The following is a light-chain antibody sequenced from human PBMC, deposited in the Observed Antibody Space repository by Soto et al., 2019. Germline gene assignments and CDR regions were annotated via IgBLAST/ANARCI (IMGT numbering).Light chain of an antibody. J-gene: IGLJ1*01. CDR2: DVT. CDR3: CSYAGSYSYV. V-gene: IGLV2-11*01. CDR1: SSDVGGYNY. Sequence: ALTQPRSVSGSPGQSVAISCTGTSSDVGGYNYVSWYQQHPGKAPKLIIYDVTKRPSGVPDRFSGSSSGNTASLTISGLQAEDEADYFCCSYAGSYSYVFGTGTKV.